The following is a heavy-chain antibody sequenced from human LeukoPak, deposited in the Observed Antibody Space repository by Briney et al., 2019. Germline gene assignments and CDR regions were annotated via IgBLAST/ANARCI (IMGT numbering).Heavy chain of an antibody. V-gene: IGHV1-18*01. J-gene: IGHJ5*02. CDR3: ARDINGYYYDSHGYYPTDL. D-gene: IGHD3-22*01. CDR2: ISVYNGNT. CDR1: GYIFTSYG. Sequence: ASVTVSCKASGYIFTSYGISWVRQAAGQGLEWMGWISVYNGNTNYPQRLQGRVTMTTDTSTTTAYMELRSLRSDATAVYYCARDINGYYYDSHGYYPTDLWGQGTLVTVSS.